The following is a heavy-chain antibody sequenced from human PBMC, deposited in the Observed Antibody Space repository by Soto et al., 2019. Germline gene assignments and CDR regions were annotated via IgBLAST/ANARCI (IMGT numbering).Heavy chain of an antibody. V-gene: IGHV4-59*01. J-gene: IGHJ4*02. CDR2: IYYSGST. Sequence: QVQLQESGPGLVKPSETLSLTCTVSGGSISSYYWSWIRQPPGKGLEWIGYIYYSGSTNYNPSLKSRVTISVDTSKNQFSLKLSSVTAADTAVYCCARGRIQLWYPFDYWGQGTLVTVSS. CDR1: GGSISSYY. CDR3: ARGRIQLWYPFDY. D-gene: IGHD5-18*01.